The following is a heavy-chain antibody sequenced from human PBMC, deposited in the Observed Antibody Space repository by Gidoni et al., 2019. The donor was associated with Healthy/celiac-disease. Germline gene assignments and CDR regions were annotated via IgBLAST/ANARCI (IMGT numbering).Heavy chain of an antibody. Sequence: VQLVQSGAEVKKPGSSVKVSCKASVGTFRSYAISWVRQAPGQGLEWMGGIIPIFGTANYAQKFQGRVTITADESTSTAYMELSSLRSEDTAVYYCARLGYCSGGSCYPTHYYYGMDVWGQGTTVTVSS. D-gene: IGHD2-15*01. CDR1: VGTFRSYA. CDR3: ARLGYCSGGSCYPTHYYYGMDV. J-gene: IGHJ6*02. V-gene: IGHV1-69*01. CDR2: IIPIFGTA.